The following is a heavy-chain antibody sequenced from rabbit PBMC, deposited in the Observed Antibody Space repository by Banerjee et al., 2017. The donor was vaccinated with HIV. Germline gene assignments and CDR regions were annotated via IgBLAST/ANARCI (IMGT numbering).Heavy chain of an antibody. CDR1: GFSFSNKYV. D-gene: IGHD4-2*01. V-gene: IGHV1S45*01. J-gene: IGHJ6*01. CDR2: INTSSGNT. CDR3: ARVLVEYDYGMDL. Sequence: QEQLVESGGGLVQPEGSLTLTCTASGFSFSNKYVMCWVRQAPGKGLEWIGCINTSSGNTVYATWAKGRFTISKTSWTTVTLQMTSLTAADTATYFCARVLVEYDYGMDLRGPGTLVTVS.